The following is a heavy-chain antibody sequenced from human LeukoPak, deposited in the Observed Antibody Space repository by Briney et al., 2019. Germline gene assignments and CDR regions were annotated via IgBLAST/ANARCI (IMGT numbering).Heavy chain of an antibody. V-gene: IGHV4-4*07. CDR3: ARGGRAYQYFQH. CDR2: VSTTGST. J-gene: IGHJ1*01. D-gene: IGHD6-13*01. Sequence: SETLSLTCTVSGGSISNHQCNWIRQPVGKGLEWIGRVSTTGSTNYNPSLKSRVTISVDTSKNQFSLKLSSVTAADTAVYYCARGGRAYQYFQHWGQGTLVTVSS. CDR1: GGSISNHQ.